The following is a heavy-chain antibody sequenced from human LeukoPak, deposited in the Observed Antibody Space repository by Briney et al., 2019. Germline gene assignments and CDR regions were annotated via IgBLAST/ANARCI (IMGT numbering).Heavy chain of an antibody. J-gene: IGHJ4*02. Sequence: SETLSLTCAVYGGSFSGYYWRWIRQPPGKGLEWIGEINHSGSTNYNPSLKSRVTMSVDTSKNQFSLKLSSVTAADTAVYYCAGNIPKAGLRFLALDYWGQGTLVTVSS. D-gene: IGHD3-3*01. CDR2: INHSGST. V-gene: IGHV4-34*01. CDR3: AGNIPKAGLRFLALDY. CDR1: GGSFSGYY.